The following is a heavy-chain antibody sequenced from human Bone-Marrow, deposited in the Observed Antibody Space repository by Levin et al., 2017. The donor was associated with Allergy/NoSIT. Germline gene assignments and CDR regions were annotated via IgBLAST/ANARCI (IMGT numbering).Heavy chain of an antibody. CDR3: ARDHGPYVDTASLDV. CDR1: GFTFSSFA. D-gene: IGHD5-18*01. CDR2: VGSSGTST. J-gene: IGHJ6*02. V-gene: IGHV3-23*01. Sequence: GGSLRLSCAASGFTFSSFAMSWVRQAPGKGLEWVSAVGSSGTSTYYADSVKGRFTISRDNSKNTLYLQINSLRAEDTAIYYCARDHGPYVDTASLDVWGQGTTVSVSS.